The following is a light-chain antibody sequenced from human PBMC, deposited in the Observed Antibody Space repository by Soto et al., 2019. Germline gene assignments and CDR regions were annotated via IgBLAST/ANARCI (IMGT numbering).Light chain of an antibody. CDR2: AAS. J-gene: IGKJ1*01. Sequence: AIRVTQTPSSLSASTGDRVTITCRPSQGISSYLAWYQQKPGKAPKLLIYAASTLQSGVPSRFSGSGSGTDFTLTISCLQSEDFATYYCQQYYSYPRTFAQGTKVDI. CDR3: QQYYSYPRT. V-gene: IGKV1-8*01. CDR1: QGISSY.